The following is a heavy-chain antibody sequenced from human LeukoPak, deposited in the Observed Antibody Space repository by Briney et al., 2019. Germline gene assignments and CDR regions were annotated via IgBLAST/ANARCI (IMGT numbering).Heavy chain of an antibody. CDR1: GGSISSYY. Sequence: PSETLSLTCTVSGGSISSYYWSWIRQPPGKGLEWIGYIYYSGSTNYNPSLKSRVTISVDTSKNQFSLKLSSVTAADTAVYYCARDRVVGAHYFDYWGQGTLVTVSS. CDR2: IYYSGST. CDR3: ARDRVVGAHYFDY. J-gene: IGHJ4*02. V-gene: IGHV4-59*01. D-gene: IGHD1-26*01.